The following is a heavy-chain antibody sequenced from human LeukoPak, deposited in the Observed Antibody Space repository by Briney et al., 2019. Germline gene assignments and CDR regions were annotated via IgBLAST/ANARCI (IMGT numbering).Heavy chain of an antibody. CDR1: GYTFTGYY. J-gene: IGHJ5*02. Sequence: ASVKVSCKASGYTFTGYYMHWVRQAPGQGLEWMGWINPNSGGTNYAQKFQGRVTMTRDTSISTAYMELSRLRSDDTAVYYCARDRGSPCSSTSCRYGSGRYPLGWFDPWGQGTLVTVSS. V-gene: IGHV1-2*02. CDR2: INPNSGGT. D-gene: IGHD2-2*01. CDR3: ARDRGSPCSSTSCRYGSGRYPLGWFDP.